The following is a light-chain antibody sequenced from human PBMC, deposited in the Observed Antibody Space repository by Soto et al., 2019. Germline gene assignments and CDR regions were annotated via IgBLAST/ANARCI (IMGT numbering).Light chain of an antibody. CDR2: TTN. V-gene: IGLV7-43*01. J-gene: IGLJ3*02. CDR3: LLYYGGAHLWV. CDR1: TGAVTSGHY. Sequence: QTVVTQEPSLTVSPGGTVTLTCASSTGAVTSGHYPNWFQQKPGQAPRALIYTTNKKHFWTPARFSGSLLGDKAALTLSGVQPEDEAEYYCLLYYGGAHLWVFGGGTKVTVL.